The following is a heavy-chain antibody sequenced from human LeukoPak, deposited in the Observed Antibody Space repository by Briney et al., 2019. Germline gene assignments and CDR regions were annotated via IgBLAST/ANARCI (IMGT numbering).Heavy chain of an antibody. J-gene: IGHJ4*02. CDR2: INSDGSST. CDR1: GFTFSSYW. Sequence: GGSLRLSCAASGFTFSSYWMHWVRQAPGKGVVWVSRINSDGSSTSYADSVKGRFTISRENSKNTLYLQMNSLRAEDTAVYYCAKDASSASADYWGQGTLVTVSS. V-gene: IGHV3-74*01. CDR3: AKDASSASADY. D-gene: IGHD6-19*01.